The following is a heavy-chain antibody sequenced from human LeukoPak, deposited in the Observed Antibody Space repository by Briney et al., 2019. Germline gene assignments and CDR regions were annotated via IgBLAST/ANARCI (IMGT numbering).Heavy chain of an antibody. V-gene: IGHV4-38-2*02. CDR2: IYHSGST. CDR1: GYSISSGYY. CDR3: ARDSSGGGSSKIGIFQG. J-gene: IGHJ4*02. D-gene: IGHD2-15*01. Sequence: SETLSLTCTVSGYSISSGYYWGWIRQPPGKGLEWIGSIYHSGSTYYNPSLKSRVTISVDTSKNQFSLKLSSVTAADTAVYYCARDSSGGGSSKIGIFQGWGQGTLVTVSS.